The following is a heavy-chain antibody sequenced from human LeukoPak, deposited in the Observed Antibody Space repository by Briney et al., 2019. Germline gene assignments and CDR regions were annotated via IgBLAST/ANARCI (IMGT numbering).Heavy chain of an antibody. Sequence: SETLSLTCTVSGDSISSGDYYWSWIRQPAGKGLEWIGRIYTSGSTNYNPSLKSRVTISVDTSKNQFSLKLTSVTAADTAVYYCARGPYKYDGSGAFDIWGQGTMVTVSS. CDR2: IYTSGST. J-gene: IGHJ3*02. D-gene: IGHD3-22*01. CDR1: GDSISSGDYY. V-gene: IGHV4-61*02. CDR3: ARGPYKYDGSGAFDI.